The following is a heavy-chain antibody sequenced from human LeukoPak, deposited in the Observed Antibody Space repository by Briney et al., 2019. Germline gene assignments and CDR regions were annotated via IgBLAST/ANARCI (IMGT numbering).Heavy chain of an antibody. CDR3: ARASKVEAFDV. V-gene: IGHV3-7*04. D-gene: IGHD2-15*01. CDR1: GFTFNTFW. Sequence: GGSLRLSCAASGFTFNTFWMSWVRQAPGKGPEWVANIKQDGGERHYVDSVKGRFTISRDNAESSLYLQMNSLRAEDTAVYYCARASKVEAFDVWGQGTMVTVSS. J-gene: IGHJ3*01. CDR2: IKQDGGER.